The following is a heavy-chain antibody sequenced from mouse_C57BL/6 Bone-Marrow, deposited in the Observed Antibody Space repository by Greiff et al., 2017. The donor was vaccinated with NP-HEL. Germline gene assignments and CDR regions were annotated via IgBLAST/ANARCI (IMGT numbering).Heavy chain of an antibody. V-gene: IGHV1-5*01. CDR2: IYPGNSDT. CDR3: TRNYGSSYPYYYAMDY. D-gene: IGHD1-1*01. J-gene: IGHJ4*01. Sequence: EVQGVESGTVLARPGASVKMSCKTSGYTFTSYWLHWVKPRPGQGLEWIGAIYPGNSDTSYNQKFKGKAKLTAVTSASTAYMELSSLTNEDSAVYYCTRNYGSSYPYYYAMDYWGQGTSVTVSS. CDR1: GYTFTSYW.